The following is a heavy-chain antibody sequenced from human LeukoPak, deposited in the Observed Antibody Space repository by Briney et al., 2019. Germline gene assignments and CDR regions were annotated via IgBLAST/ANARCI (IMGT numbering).Heavy chain of an antibody. Sequence: SETLSLTCTVSGGSISSYYWSWIRQPPGKGLEWIGYIYYSGSTNYNPSLKSRVTISVDTSKNQFSLKLSSVTAADTAVYYCARAGDTAMLGYFDYWGQGTLVTVSS. D-gene: IGHD5-18*01. V-gene: IGHV4-59*01. CDR3: ARAGDTAMLGYFDY. CDR2: IYYSGST. CDR1: GGSISSYY. J-gene: IGHJ4*02.